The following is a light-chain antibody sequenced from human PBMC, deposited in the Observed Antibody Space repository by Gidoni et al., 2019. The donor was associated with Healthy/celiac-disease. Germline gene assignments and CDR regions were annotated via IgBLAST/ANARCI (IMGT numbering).Light chain of an antibody. J-gene: IGKJ4*01. CDR3: QQLSSYPLT. CDR1: QGISSY. V-gene: IGKV1-9*01. Sequence: IQITQAPSSLSASVGDRVTITCRASQGISSYLAWYQQKPGKAPKLLIYAASTLQSGVPSRFSGSGSGTDFTPTISSLQPEDFAMYYCQQLSSYPLTFGGGTKVEIK. CDR2: AAS.